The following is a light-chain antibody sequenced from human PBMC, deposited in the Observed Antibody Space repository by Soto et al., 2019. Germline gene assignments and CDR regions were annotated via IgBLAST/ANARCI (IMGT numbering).Light chain of an antibody. J-gene: IGKJ5*01. CDR1: QSVSSY. CDR3: QQLGNWPIT. Sequence: EIVLTQSPATLSVSPGERATLTCRASQSVSSYLAWYQHKPGQAPRLLIYDASNRVIGVPARFTGSGSGTDFTLSISSLEPEDFAVYFCQQLGNWPITFGQGTRVEIK. V-gene: IGKV3-11*01. CDR2: DAS.